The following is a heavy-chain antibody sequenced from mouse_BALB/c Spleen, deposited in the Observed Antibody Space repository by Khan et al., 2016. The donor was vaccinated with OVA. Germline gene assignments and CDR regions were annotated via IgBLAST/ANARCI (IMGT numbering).Heavy chain of an antibody. CDR2: INTHSGVP. Sequence: QIQLVQSGPELKKPGETVRISCKASGYTFTTAGIQWVQKMPGKGLKWIGWINTHSGVPKYAEDFKGRFAFSLEISVSTAYLQITNLKKEDTATYFCARGGAAYDRDDGGAMEYWGQGTSVTVSS. CDR3: ARGGAAYDRDDGGAMEY. D-gene: IGHD2-14*01. V-gene: IGHV9-4*02. J-gene: IGHJ4*01. CDR1: GYTFTTAG.